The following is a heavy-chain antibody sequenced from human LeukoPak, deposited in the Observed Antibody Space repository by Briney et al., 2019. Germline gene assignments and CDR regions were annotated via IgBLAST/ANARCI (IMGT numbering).Heavy chain of an antibody. CDR3: AGGSGYLITS. CDR1: GFNFISHW. J-gene: IGHJ5*02. V-gene: IGHV3-7*01. D-gene: IGHD3-9*01. CDR2: IKQDGAEK. Sequence: GGSLRLSCAASGFNFISHWMTRVRQAPGKGLEWLAIIKQDGAEKHYKGSVEGRSTITSDNAKNSLHLQMNSLRAEDTAGYYCAGGSGYLITSWGQGTLVTVSS.